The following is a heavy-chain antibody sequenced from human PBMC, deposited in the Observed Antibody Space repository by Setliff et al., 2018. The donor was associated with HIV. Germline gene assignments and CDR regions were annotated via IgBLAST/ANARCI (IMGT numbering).Heavy chain of an antibody. J-gene: IGHJ5*01. Sequence: LSLTCAVYGGSFSDYYWSWIRQPPGKGLEWIGEINHSGSTNYNPSLKRRVTISVDTSKNQFSLRLNSVTAADTAVYYCARVRLELRQYWFDSWGQGSPVTVSS. V-gene: IGHV4-34*01. D-gene: IGHD1-7*01. CDR2: INHSGST. CDR1: GGSFSDYY. CDR3: ARVRLELRQYWFDS.